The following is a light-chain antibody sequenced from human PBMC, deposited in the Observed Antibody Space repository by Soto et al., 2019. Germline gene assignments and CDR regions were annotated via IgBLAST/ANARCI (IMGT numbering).Light chain of an antibody. Sequence: EIVMTQSPATLSGSPGERATLSCRGSPSVGSNLAWFQQKPGQAPRLPMYAASTRATGIPARFSGSGSGTEFTLPISSLQTEDFAVYYCQQYNRWPPWTFGQGTKVDIK. J-gene: IGKJ1*01. CDR1: PSVGSN. V-gene: IGKV3-15*01. CDR3: QQYNRWPPWT. CDR2: AAS.